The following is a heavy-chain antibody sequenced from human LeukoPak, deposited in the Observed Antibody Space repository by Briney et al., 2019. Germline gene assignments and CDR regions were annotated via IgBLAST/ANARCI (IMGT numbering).Heavy chain of an antibody. V-gene: IGHV4-59*01. J-gene: IGHJ6*03. Sequence: PSETLSLTCTVSGDSISSYYWSWIRQPPGKGLEWIGYIYYSGSTNYNPSLKSRVTISADTSKNQFSLKLSSVTAADTAVYYCGRETSQKGAHYMDVWGKGTTVTISS. CDR1: GDSISSYY. CDR2: IYYSGST. D-gene: IGHD3-16*01. CDR3: GRETSQKGAHYMDV.